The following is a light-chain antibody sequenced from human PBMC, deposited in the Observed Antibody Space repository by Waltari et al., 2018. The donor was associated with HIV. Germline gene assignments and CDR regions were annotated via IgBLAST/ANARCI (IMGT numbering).Light chain of an antibody. Sequence: HSALPQPASVSGSPGPSLTISCTGTSRNVGTYNLVPWYQQHPGKAPKHLIYEVKRRPSGLSDRFSGSKSGNTASLTVSGLQAEDEAIYYCCSYAGSDTLVFGGGTSLTIL. CDR1: SRNVGTYNL. CDR3: CSYAGSDTLV. J-gene: IGLJ3*02. CDR2: EVK. V-gene: IGLV2-23*02.